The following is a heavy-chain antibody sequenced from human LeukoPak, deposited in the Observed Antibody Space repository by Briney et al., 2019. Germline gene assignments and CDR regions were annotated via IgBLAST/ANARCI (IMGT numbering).Heavy chain of an antibody. V-gene: IGHV4-34*01. CDR2: INHSGST. J-gene: IGHJ4*02. CDR3: ARGIAAAKD. CDR1: GGSFSGYY. Sequence: PSETLSLTCAVYGGSFSGYYWSWIRQPPGKGLEWIGEINHSGSTNYNPSLKSRVTISVDTSKNQFSLKLSSVTAADTAVYYCARGIAAAKDWGQGTLVTVSS. D-gene: IGHD6-13*01.